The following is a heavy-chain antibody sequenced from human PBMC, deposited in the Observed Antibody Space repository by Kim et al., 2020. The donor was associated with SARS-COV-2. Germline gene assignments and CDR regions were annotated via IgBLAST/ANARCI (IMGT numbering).Heavy chain of an antibody. J-gene: IGHJ4*02. CDR3: AKTGQMATISDTNFDY. CDR2: ISGSGGST. D-gene: IGHD5-12*01. Sequence: GGSLRLSCAASGFTFSSYAMSWVRQAPGKGLEWVSAISGSGGSTYYADSVKGRFTISRDNSKNTLYLQMNSLRAEDTAVYYCAKTGQMATISDTNFDYWGQGTLVTVSS. CDR1: GFTFSSYA. V-gene: IGHV3-23*01.